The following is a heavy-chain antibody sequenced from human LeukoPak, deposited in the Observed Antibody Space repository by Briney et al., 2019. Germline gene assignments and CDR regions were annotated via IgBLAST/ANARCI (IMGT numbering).Heavy chain of an antibody. Sequence: SVKVSCKASGGTFSSYAISWVREAPGQGLEWMGRIIPIFGTANYAQKFQGRVTITTDESTSTAYMELSSLRSEDTAVYYCTRHFEYSSSANDYWGQGTLVTVSS. CDR3: TRHFEYSSSANDY. D-gene: IGHD6-6*01. J-gene: IGHJ4*02. V-gene: IGHV1-69*05. CDR1: GGTFSSYA. CDR2: IIPIFGTA.